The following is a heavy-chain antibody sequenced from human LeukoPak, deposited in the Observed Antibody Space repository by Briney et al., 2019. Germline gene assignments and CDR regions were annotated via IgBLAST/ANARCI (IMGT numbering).Heavy chain of an antibody. D-gene: IGHD1-26*01. CDR1: GGTFISYA. CDR2: IIPIFGTA. V-gene: IGHV1-69*13. Sequence: ASVKVSCKASGGTFISYAISWVRQAPGQGLEWMGGIIPIFGTANYAQKLQGRVTITADESTSTAYMELSSLRSEDTAVYYCARESPVAYGNFQHWGQGTLVTVSS. CDR3: ARESPVAYGNFQH. J-gene: IGHJ1*01.